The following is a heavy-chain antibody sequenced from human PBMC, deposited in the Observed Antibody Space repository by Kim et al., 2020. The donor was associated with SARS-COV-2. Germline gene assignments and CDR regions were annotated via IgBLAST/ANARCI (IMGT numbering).Heavy chain of an antibody. D-gene: IGHD2-2*01. J-gene: IGHJ4*01. CDR3: ARTVVEVVGASDYFDH. V-gene: IGHV3-7*03. CDR1: GFNFNDYW. Sequence: GGSLRLSCAASGFNFNDYWMTWVRQAPGKWLEWVGNIGQDGSDKYYGDPVKGRFTISRDNTKKSLFLQMNSLRAEDTAVYYCARTVVEVVGASDYFDHWG. CDR2: IGQDGSDK.